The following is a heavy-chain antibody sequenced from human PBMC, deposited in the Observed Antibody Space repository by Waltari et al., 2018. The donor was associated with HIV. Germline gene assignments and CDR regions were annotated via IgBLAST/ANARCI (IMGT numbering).Heavy chain of an antibody. V-gene: IGHV4-59*11. J-gene: IGHJ6*02. CDR1: GGSITNHY. CDR3: ARGPIMTPGNFYNGFDV. CDR2: IYFNGNT. D-gene: IGHD2-15*01. Sequence: QVQLQESGPGLVKPSETLSLTCSVSGGSITNHYLSWIRQSPEKGLAWIGYIYFNGNTNYNSSLKSRVTMSADTSKNQISLKLTSVTAADSAKYYCARGPIMTPGNFYNGFDVWGRGTTVTVSS.